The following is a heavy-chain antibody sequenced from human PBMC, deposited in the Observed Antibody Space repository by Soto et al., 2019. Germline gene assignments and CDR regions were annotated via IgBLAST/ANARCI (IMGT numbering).Heavy chain of an antibody. CDR2: IYYSGST. CDR3: ARCIWSGYYPNWFDP. V-gene: IGHV4-61*05. D-gene: IGHD3-3*01. Sequence: SETLSLTCTVSGGSISSSSYYWGWIRQPPGKGLAWIGYIYYSGSTNYNPSLKSRVTISVDTSKNQFSLKLSSVTAADTAVYYCARCIWSGYYPNWFDPWGQGTLVTVSS. CDR1: GGSISSSSYY. J-gene: IGHJ5*02.